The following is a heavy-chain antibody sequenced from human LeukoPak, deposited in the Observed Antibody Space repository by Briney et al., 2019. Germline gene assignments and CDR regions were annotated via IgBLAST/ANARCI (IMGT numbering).Heavy chain of an antibody. J-gene: IGHJ5*01. Sequence: GGSLRLSCAAPGFTFSSYWMSWVRQAPGKGLEWVANIKQDGSMKYYVGSVKGRFTISRDNAKTSLYLQMNSLRAEDTAVYYCARVGVFSSSWLVSWGQGTLVTVSS. CDR3: ARVGVFSSSWLVS. D-gene: IGHD6-13*01. CDR1: GFTFSSYW. V-gene: IGHV3-7*01. CDR2: IKQDGSMK.